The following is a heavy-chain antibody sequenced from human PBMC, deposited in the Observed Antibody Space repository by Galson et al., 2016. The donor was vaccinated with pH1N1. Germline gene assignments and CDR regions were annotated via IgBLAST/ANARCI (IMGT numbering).Heavy chain of an antibody. CDR1: GFSLSTNGVG. D-gene: IGHD4-17*01. V-gene: IGHV2-5*01. CDR3: AHNNYGDYVNWFDP. CDR2: IYWNDDK. J-gene: IGHJ5*02. Sequence: PALVKPTQTLTLTCTFSGFSLSTNGVGVGRIRQPPGKALEWLAVIYWNDDKRYSPSLKSRLTITKDTSKNQVVLTMTSMDPVDTATYYCAHNNYGDYVNWFDPWGQGTLVTVSS.